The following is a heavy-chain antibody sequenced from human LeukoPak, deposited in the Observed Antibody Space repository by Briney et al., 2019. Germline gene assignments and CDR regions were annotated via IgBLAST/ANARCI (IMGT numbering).Heavy chain of an antibody. D-gene: IGHD3-22*01. CDR1: GFTVSSSY. V-gene: IGHV3-66*01. CDR2: IYSGGST. Sequence: GGSLRLSCAASGFTVSSSYMSWVRQAPGKGLEWVSVIYSGGSTYYADSVKGRFTISRDNSKNTLYLQMNSLRAEDTAVYYCAKDRAYYYDSSGPTFDYWGQGTLVTVSS. J-gene: IGHJ4*02. CDR3: AKDRAYYYDSSGPTFDY.